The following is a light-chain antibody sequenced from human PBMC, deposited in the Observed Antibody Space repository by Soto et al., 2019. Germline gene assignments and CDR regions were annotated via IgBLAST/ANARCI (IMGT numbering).Light chain of an antibody. V-gene: IGKV3-20*01. CDR2: GAS. CDR3: HQYGSSPET. CDR1: QSVSSSY. J-gene: IGKJ1*01. Sequence: EIVLTQSPGTLSLSPGERAILSCRASQSVSSSYLAWYQQKPGQAPRLVIYGASSRATGIPDRFSGSGPGADFTLTVSRLEPEDFAVYYCHQYGSSPETFGQGTKVDIK.